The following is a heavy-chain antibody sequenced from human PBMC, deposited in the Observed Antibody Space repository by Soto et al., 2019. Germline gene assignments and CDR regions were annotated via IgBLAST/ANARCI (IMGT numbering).Heavy chain of an antibody. CDR1: VGTFISYA. D-gene: IGHD3-16*01. CDR3: ARDRLGPWVN. V-gene: IGHV1-69*13. CDR2: IIPIFGTA. Sequence: SVKVSCTASVGTFISYAISWVRQAPGQGLEWMGGIIPIFGTANYAQKFQGRVTITADESTSTAYMELSSLRSEDTAVYYCARDRLGPWVNWGQGTLVTVSS. J-gene: IGHJ4*02.